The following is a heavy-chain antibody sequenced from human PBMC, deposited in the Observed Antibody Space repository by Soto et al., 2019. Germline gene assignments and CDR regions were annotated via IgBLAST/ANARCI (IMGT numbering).Heavy chain of an antibody. CDR2: TYYRSKWYN. D-gene: IGHD2-2*01. V-gene: IGHV6-1*01. J-gene: IGHJ6*02. Sequence: SQTLPLSCAISGDSVSSNSAARNWIRKSPSRGLEWLGRTYYRSKWYNDYAVSVKSRITINPDTSKNQFSLQLNSVTPEDTAVYYCARVEGIVVVPAAIPYYYYGMDVWGQGTTVTVSS. CDR1: GDSVSSNSAA. CDR3: ARVEGIVVVPAAIPYYYYGMDV.